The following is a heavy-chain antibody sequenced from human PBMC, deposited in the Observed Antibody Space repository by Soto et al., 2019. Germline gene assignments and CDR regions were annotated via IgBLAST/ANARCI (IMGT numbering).Heavy chain of an antibody. CDR3: ARDALGIAAAANNGYFDY. Sequence: GASVKVSCKASGGTFSSYAISWVRQAPGQGLEWMGGIIPIFGTANYAQKFQGRVTITADKSTSTAYMELSSLRSEDTAVYYCARDALGIAAAANNGYFDYWGQGTLVTVSS. CDR1: GGTFSSYA. CDR2: IIPIFGTA. J-gene: IGHJ4*02. V-gene: IGHV1-69*06. D-gene: IGHD6-13*01.